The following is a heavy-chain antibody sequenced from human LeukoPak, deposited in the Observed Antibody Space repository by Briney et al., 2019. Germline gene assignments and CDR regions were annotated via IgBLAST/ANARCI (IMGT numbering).Heavy chain of an antibody. D-gene: IGHD1-26*01. CDR2: INSDGSST. J-gene: IGHJ4*02. V-gene: IGHV3-74*01. CDR1: GFTFSNYW. CDR3: STMGTTTY. Sequence: PGGSLRLSCAASGFTFSNYWMHWVRQAPGKGLVWFSRINSDGSSTSYADSVKGRFTISRDNAKNTLYLQMNSLRAEDTAVYYCSTMGTTTYWGQGTLVTVSS.